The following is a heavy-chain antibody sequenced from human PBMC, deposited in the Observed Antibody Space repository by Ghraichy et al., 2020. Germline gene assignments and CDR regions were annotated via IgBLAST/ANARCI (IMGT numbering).Heavy chain of an antibody. CDR2: IYYSGST. J-gene: IGHJ2*01. CDR3: ARRFIPGARAYGYYWYFDL. Sequence: SETLSLTCTVSGGSFSSSSYYWGWIRQPPGKGLEWIGTIYYSGSTFYNPSLESRVTISVDTSKKQFSLRLSSVTAADTAVYYCARRFIPGARAYGYYWYFDLWGRGALVTVSS. CDR1: GGSFSSSSYY. V-gene: IGHV4-39*01. D-gene: IGHD4-17*01.